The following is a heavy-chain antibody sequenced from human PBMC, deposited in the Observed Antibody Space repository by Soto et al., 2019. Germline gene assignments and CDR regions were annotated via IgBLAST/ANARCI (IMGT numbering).Heavy chain of an antibody. CDR3: ARDGVLLYFDWSSYYYYGMDV. CDR1: GYTFTSYG. J-gene: IGHJ6*02. V-gene: IGHV1-18*01. Sequence: QVQLVQSGAEVKKPGASVKVSCKASGYTFTSYGISWVRQAPGQGLEWMGWISAYNGNTNYAQKLQGRVTMTTDTSTSTAYMELRSLRSDDTAVYYCARDGVLLYFDWSSYYYYGMDVWGQGTTVTVSS. CDR2: ISAYNGNT. D-gene: IGHD3-9*01.